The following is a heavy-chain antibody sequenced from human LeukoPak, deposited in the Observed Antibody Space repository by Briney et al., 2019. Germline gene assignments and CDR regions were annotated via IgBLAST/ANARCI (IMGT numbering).Heavy chain of an antibody. J-gene: IGHJ4*02. CDR3: ARGNYYGSGSSDY. CDR1: GYTFTGYY. CDR2: INPNSGGT. D-gene: IGHD3-10*01. Sequence: ASVKVSCKASGYTFTGYYMHWVRQAPGQGLEWMGWINPNSGGTNYAQKFQGRVTMTRDTSISTAYMELSRLRSEDTAVYYCARGNYYGSGSSDYWGQGTLVTVSS. V-gene: IGHV1-2*02.